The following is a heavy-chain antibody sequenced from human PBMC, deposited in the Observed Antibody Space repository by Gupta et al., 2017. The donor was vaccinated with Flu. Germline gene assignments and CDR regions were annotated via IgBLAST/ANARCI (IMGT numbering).Heavy chain of an antibody. CDR1: GFTFSSYE. V-gene: IGHV3-48*03. D-gene: IGHD4-23*01. CDR3: ARVGTGWNLLSRDAFDI. J-gene: IGHJ3*02. CDR2: ISSSGSTI. Sequence: EVQLVESGGGLVQPGGSLRLSCAASGFTFSSYEMNWVRQAPGKGLEWVSYISSSGSTIYYADSVKGRFTISRDNAKNSLYLQMNSLRAEDTAVYYCARVGTGWNLLSRDAFDIWGQGTMVTVSS.